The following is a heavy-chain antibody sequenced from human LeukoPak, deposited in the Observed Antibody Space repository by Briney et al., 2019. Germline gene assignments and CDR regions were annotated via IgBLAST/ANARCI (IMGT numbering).Heavy chain of an antibody. CDR1: GLTFRNYG. J-gene: IGHJ4*02. D-gene: IGHD1-1*01. CDR3: ASHRGDYATGYFDY. CDR2: ISYDGSNK. Sequence: PGGSLRLSCAASGLTFRNYGMHWVRQAPGKGLGWVAIISYDGSNKYYADSVRGRFTISKDNSQNTLYLQMNSLRAEDTAVYYCASHRGDYATGYFDYWGQGTLVTVSS. V-gene: IGHV3-30*03.